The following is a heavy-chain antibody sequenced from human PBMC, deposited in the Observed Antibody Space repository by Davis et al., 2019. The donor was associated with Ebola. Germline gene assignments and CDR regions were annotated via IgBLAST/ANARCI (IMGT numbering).Heavy chain of an antibody. J-gene: IGHJ6*02. CDR2: MNPNSGNT. CDR3: ASFRVVGATGPGDYYYGMDV. V-gene: IGHV1-8*01. D-gene: IGHD1-26*01. CDR1: GYTFTSYD. Sequence: ASVKVSCKASGYTFTSYDINWVRQATGQGIEWMGWMNPNSGNTGYAQKFQGRVTMTRNTSIRTAYMELSSLRSEDTAVYYCASFRVVGATGPGDYYYGMDVWGQGTTVTVSS.